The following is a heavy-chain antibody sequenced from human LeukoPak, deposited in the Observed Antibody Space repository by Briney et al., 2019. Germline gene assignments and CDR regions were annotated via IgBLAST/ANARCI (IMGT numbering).Heavy chain of an antibody. CDR1: GGSISSSSYY. CDR2: IYYSGST. D-gene: IGHD6-19*01. CDR3: AYSSGFFRWFDP. J-gene: IGHJ5*02. V-gene: IGHV4-39*01. Sequence: SETLSLACTVSGGSISSSSYYWGWIRQPPGKGLEWIGSIYYSGSTYYNPSLKSRVTISVDTSKNQFSLKLSSVTAADTAVYYCAYSSGFFRWFDPWGQGTLVTVSS.